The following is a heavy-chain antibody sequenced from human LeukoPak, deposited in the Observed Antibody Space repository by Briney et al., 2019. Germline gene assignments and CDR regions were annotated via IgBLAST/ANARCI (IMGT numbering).Heavy chain of an antibody. CDR1: GFTFSSYW. J-gene: IGHJ3*02. D-gene: IGHD5-24*01. CDR3: AKYREMATITGAFDI. Sequence: GGSLRLSCAASGFTFSSYWMSWVRQAPGKGLEWVANIKQDGSEKYYVDSVKGRFTISRDNSKNTLYLQMNSLRAEDTAVYYCAKYREMATITGAFDIWGQGTMVTVSS. CDR2: IKQDGSEK. V-gene: IGHV3-7*03.